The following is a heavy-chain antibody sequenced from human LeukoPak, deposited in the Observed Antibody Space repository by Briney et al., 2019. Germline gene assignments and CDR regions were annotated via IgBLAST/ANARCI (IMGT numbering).Heavy chain of an antibody. Sequence: SETLSLTCTVSGGSISSGSYYWSWIRQPAGKGLEWIGRIYTSGSTNYNPSLKSRVTISVDTSKNQFSLKLSSVTAADTAVYYCARSVWYFDLWGRGTLVTVSS. V-gene: IGHV4-61*02. CDR1: GGSISSGSYY. J-gene: IGHJ2*01. CDR3: ARSVWYFDL. CDR2: IYTSGST.